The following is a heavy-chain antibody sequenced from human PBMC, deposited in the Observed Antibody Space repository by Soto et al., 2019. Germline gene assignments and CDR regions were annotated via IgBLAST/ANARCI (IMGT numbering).Heavy chain of an antibody. CDR3: AAGVFSSGFSYNEIQWFDP. CDR2: IYYTGTT. CDR1: SGSISSYY. V-gene: IGHV4-59*03. Sequence: SETLSLTCTVSSGSISSYYWSWVRQSPGRGLEWIGHIYYTGTTNYNPSLKSRVSISIDTSKIQFSLKVTSVTAADTAVYYRAAGVFSSGFSYNEIQWFDPWGQGTLVTVSS. J-gene: IGHJ5*02. D-gene: IGHD3-3*01.